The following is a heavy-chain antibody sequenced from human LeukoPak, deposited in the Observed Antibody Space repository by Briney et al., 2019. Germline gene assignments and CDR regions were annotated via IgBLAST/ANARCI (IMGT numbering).Heavy chain of an antibody. D-gene: IGHD5-12*01. CDR3: ARGVHPGYSGNEGG. V-gene: IGHV1-69*06. Sequence: SVKVSCKASGGTFRSYAISWVRQASGQGLEWMGGIIPIFGTANYAQKFQGRVTITADKSTSTAYMELSSLRSEDTAVYYCARGVHPGYSGNEGGWGQGTLVTVSS. CDR2: IIPIFGTA. J-gene: IGHJ4*02. CDR1: GGTFRSYA.